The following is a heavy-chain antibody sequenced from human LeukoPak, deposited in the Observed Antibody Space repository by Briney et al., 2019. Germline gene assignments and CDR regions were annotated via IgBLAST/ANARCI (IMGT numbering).Heavy chain of an antibody. V-gene: IGHV3-23*01. CDR3: ARSSGWWSLDY. D-gene: IGHD6-19*01. J-gene: IGHJ4*02. CDR2: FDTGFGT. CDR1: GFTFSTAS. Sequence: GGSLRLSCAASGFTFSTASLPWVRQAPGRGLEWVSAFDTGFGTYYPDSLKDRFTISRDNSKNTLFLQMNSLRAEDTAVYYCARSSGWWSLDYWGQGTLVTVSS.